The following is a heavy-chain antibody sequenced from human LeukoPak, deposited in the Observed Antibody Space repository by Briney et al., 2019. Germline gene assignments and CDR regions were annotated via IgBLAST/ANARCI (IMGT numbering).Heavy chain of an antibody. D-gene: IGHD7-27*01. V-gene: IGHV3-23*01. CDR1: GFIFNIYA. CDR2: ISAGGDGT. J-gene: IGHJ4*02. CDR3: TKRGRDWGPFDY. Sequence: PGGSLRLSCVASGFIFNIYAMSWVRQSPGKGLQWVSSISAGGDGTYYPDSVKGRFIISRDNSKNTLYLEMDSLRDEDTAVYYCTKRGRDWGPFDYWGQGTLVTVSS.